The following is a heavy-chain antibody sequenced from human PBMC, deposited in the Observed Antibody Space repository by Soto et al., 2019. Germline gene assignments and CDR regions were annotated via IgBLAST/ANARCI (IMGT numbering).Heavy chain of an antibody. Sequence: GSLRLSCAASGFTFSXYGMHWVRQAPGKGLEWVALISYDGRIKYYADSVKGRFTLSRDNSKNTLYLQMDSLRTEDTAVYYCASAKDGYSSFYFDYWGLGTLVTVSS. D-gene: IGHD4-4*01. CDR3: ASAKDGYSSFYFDY. CDR1: GFTFSXYG. V-gene: IGHV3-30*03. CDR2: ISYDGRIK. J-gene: IGHJ4*02.